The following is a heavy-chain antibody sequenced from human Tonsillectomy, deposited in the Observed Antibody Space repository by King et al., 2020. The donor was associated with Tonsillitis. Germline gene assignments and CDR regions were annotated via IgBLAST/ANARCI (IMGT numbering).Heavy chain of an antibody. D-gene: IGHD3-10*01. Sequence: QLQESGPGLVKPSETLSLTCTVSGGSISSYYWSWIRQPPGKGLEWIGYIYYSGSTNYNPSLKSRVTISVDTSKNQFSLKLSSVTAADTAVYYCARAPMVRGVIMADAFDIWGQGTMVTVSS. V-gene: IGHV4-59*01. CDR1: GGSISSYY. J-gene: IGHJ3*02. CDR2: IYYSGST. CDR3: ARAPMVRGVIMADAFDI.